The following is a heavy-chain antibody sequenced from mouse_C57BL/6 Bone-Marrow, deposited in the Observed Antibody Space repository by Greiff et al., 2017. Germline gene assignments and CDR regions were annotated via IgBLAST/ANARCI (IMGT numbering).Heavy chain of an antibody. CDR2: ISYSGST. CDR3: ARLDGNYRYFDV. CDR1: GDSITSGY. J-gene: IGHJ1*01. Sequence: EVQLQQSGPSLVKPSQSLSLTCSVSGDSITSGYWNWIRKFPGNKLEYMGYISYSGSTYYNPSLKSRISITRDTSKNQYYLQLNSVTTEDTATYYCARLDGNYRYFDVWGAGTTVTVSS. V-gene: IGHV3-8*02. D-gene: IGHD2-1*01.